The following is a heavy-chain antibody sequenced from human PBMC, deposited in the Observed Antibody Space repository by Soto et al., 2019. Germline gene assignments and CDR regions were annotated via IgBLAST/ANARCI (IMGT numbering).Heavy chain of an antibody. CDR3: AKGSRMWTPDY. CDR2: ISTGNGNT. CDR1: GYTFTDYS. D-gene: IGHD2-15*01. Sequence: ASVKVSCKISGYTFTDYSIYWVRQAPGQRLEWLGWISTGNGNTKSSQKFQGRVTITRDTSATTAYMELTSLRSEDTAVYYCAKGSRMWTPDYWGQGALVTVSS. V-gene: IGHV1-3*04. J-gene: IGHJ4*02.